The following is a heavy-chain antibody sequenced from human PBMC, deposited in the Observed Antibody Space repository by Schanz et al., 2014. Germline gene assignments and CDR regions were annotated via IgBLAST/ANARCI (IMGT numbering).Heavy chain of an antibody. D-gene: IGHD3-3*01. V-gene: IGHV1-69*04. CDR2: IIPNLGSA. CDR3: ARGNTIFGVVILGWLDP. CDR1: GDTLSSYV. J-gene: IGHJ5*02. Sequence: QVQLVQSGGEVKTPGASVKVSCKASGDTLSSYVISWVRQAPGQGLEWMGRIIPNLGSANYAQKFQGRVTITADKSTSTVYMELSSLRSEDTAIYYCARGNTIFGVVILGWLDPWGQGTLVTVSS.